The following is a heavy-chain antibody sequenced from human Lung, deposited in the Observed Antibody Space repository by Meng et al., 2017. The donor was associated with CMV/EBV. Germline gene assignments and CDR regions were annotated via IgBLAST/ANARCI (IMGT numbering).Heavy chain of an antibody. J-gene: IGHJ2*01. D-gene: IGHD2-2*01. Sequence: GESXKISCQVSGNRFSNYWIGWVRQMPGKGLEWMGIIYPGDFDTVYNPSLQGRVTISADRSISTAYLQWSSLKASDTAMYYCARQSGYCSSTSCYGYFDLWXRGTLVTVSS. CDR3: ARQSGYCSSTSCYGYFDL. CDR2: IYPGDFDT. V-gene: IGHV5-51*01. CDR1: GNRFSNYW.